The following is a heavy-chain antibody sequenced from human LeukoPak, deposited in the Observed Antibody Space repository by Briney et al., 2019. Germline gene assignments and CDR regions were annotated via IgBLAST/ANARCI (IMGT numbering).Heavy chain of an antibody. CDR3: ARDGFFRSSSWNGDAFDI. CDR1: GFTFSSYW. J-gene: IGHJ3*02. D-gene: IGHD6-13*01. CDR2: VKQDGSEK. V-gene: IGHV3-7*01. Sequence: GGSLRLSCAASGFTFSSYWMSWVRQAPGKGLEWVANVKQDGSEKYYVDSVKGRFTISRDNAKNSLYLQMNSLRAEDTAVYYCARDGFFRSSSWNGDAFDIWGQGTMVTVSS.